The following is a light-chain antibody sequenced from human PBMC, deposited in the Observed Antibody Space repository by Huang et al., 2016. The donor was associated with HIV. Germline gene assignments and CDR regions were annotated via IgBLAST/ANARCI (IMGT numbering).Light chain of an antibody. CDR2: GAS. CDR1: QSVSSN. CDR3: QRYNNWEWT. J-gene: IGKJ1*01. V-gene: IGKV3-15*01. Sequence: EIVMTQSPATLSVSPGERATLSCRASQSVSSNLAWYQQEPGQAPRLLIYGASTRATGIPASVSGSESGTEFTLTISSLQSEDFAVYYCQRYNNWEWTFGQGTKVEIK.